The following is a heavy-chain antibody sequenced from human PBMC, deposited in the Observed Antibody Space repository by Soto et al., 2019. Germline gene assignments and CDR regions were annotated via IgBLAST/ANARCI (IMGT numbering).Heavy chain of an antibody. Sequence: GGSWRLPCRASGFMSSSDGMHWVRQAPGKGLEWVSYIRSRSTTIYYADSVKGRFTISRDNAKNSLYLQMNSLRAEDTAVFYCAKGAYLNWFAPWAQRTSVTGSS. CDR3: AKGAYLNWFAP. CDR1: GFMSSSDG. V-gene: IGHV3-48*01. J-gene: IGHJ5*02. CDR2: IRSRSTTI.